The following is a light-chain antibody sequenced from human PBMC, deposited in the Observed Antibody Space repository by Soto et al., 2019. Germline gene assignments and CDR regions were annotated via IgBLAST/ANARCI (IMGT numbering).Light chain of an antibody. CDR2: STS. CDR3: QQYASSQWS. J-gene: IGKJ1*01. Sequence: EIVLTQSPGTLSLSPGERVTLSCRASQSVGTSWLAWYQQKPGQSPRLLIYSTSSRATGIPDRFSGSGSETDFALTISRLEPEDSAVYYCQQYASSQWSCGQGTKVEIK. CDR1: QSVGTSW. V-gene: IGKV3-20*01.